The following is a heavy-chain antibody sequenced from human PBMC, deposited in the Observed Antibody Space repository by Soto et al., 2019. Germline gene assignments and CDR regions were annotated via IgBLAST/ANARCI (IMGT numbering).Heavy chain of an antibody. J-gene: IGHJ4*02. CDR1: DGHIFDYF. CDR2: VYYSEST. V-gene: IGHV4-59*03. CDR3: ATGRVYYGSEY. D-gene: IGHD3-10*01. Sequence: QVQLQESGPGLVKPSETLSLTCTVSDGHIFDYFWSWIRQPPGKGLEWIGYVYYSESTNYKPSLNYHPSLKXRXPXSXXTSTNQYSLRLSSVTTADTAVYYCATGRVYYGSEYWGQGTLVTVSS.